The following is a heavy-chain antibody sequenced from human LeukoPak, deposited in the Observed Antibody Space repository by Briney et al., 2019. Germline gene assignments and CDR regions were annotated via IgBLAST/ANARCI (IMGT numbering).Heavy chain of an antibody. CDR3: ARVDGDYSHRI. Sequence: SETLSLTCTVSGGSISSFYWSWIRQPAGKGLEWIGRIYSSGSTNYNPSLKSRVTMSVDTSKNQFSLKLSSVTAADTAMYYCARVDGDYSHRIWGQGTLVTVSS. CDR2: IYSSGST. V-gene: IGHV4-4*07. D-gene: IGHD4-17*01. CDR1: GGSISSFY. J-gene: IGHJ4*02.